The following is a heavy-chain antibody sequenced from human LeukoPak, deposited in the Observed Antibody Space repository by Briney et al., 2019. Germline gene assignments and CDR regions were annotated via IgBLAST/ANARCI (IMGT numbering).Heavy chain of an antibody. D-gene: IGHD2-2*01. J-gene: IGHJ5*02. CDR3: ARGPIVVVPAAMSRLRSKWFDP. V-gene: IGHV4-34*01. CDR2: INHSGST. Sequence: ASETLSPTCAVYGGSFSGYYWSWIRQPPGKGLEWIGEINHSGSTNYNPSLKSRVTISVDTSKNQFSLKLSSVTAADTAVYYCARGPIVVVPAAMSRLRSKWFDPWGQGTLVTVSS. CDR1: GGSFSGYY.